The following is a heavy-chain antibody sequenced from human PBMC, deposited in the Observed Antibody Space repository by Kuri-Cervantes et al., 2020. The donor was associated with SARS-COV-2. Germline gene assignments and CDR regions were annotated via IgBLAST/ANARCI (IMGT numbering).Heavy chain of an antibody. CDR2: MNPNSGKT. CDR1: GGSFISYA. J-gene: IGHJ3*01. V-gene: IGHV1-8*03. CDR3: ARASSHYYDFWSGSYDAFDV. D-gene: IGHD3-3*01. Sequence: AAVKVSFKASGGSFISYAISWVRQAPGQGLEWMGWMNPNSGKTGYAQKFQGRVTITRNTSISTAYMELSSLRSEDTAVYYFARASSHYYDFWSGSYDAFDVWGQGTMVTVSS.